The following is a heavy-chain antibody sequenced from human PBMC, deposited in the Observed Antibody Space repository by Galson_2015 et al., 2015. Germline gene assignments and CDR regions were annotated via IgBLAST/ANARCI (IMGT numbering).Heavy chain of an antibody. CDR3: ESGLRSGWYFDY. D-gene: IGHD6-19*01. CDR1: GGSISTYY. V-gene: IGHV4-59*13. J-gene: IGHJ4*02. CDR2: IYYSGNS. Sequence: ATMSPPGAVSGGSISTYYWRWLRPPPGRGLEWVGFIYYSGNSNYNPSLNSRVTISVDTSKNQYSLKLRTVTAADAAVDYCESGLRSGWYFDYWGQGALVTVSS.